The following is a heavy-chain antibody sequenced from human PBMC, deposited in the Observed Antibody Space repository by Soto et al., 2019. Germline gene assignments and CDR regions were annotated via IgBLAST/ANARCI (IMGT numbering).Heavy chain of an antibody. CDR2: INQSGTT. V-gene: IGHV4-34*01. CDR3: AVYCSYGSGSSCTPFDY. Sequence: QVQLQQWGAGLLKPSETLSLTCAVYDESFSNYYWTWIRQPPGKGPEWIGEINQSGTTNYNPSLKSRVTMSVDTSKNQFSLKLSSVTAADTAVYYCAVYCSYGSGSSCTPFDYWGQGILVTVS. D-gene: IGHD2-15*01. CDR1: DESFSNYY. J-gene: IGHJ4*02.